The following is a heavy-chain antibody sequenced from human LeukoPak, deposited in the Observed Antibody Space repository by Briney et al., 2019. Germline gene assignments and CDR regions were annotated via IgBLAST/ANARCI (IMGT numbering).Heavy chain of an antibody. CDR3: ARIFSSSWYESFHP. J-gene: IGHJ1*01. D-gene: IGHD6-19*01. CDR2: IIPIFGTA. Sequence: GASVKVSCKASGGTFSNYAISWVRQAPGQGLEWMGAIIPIFGTANYAQKFQGRVTITADESTSTAYMELSSLRSEDTAVYYCARIFSSSWYESFHPWGQGTLVTVS. CDR1: GGTFSNYA. V-gene: IGHV1-69*13.